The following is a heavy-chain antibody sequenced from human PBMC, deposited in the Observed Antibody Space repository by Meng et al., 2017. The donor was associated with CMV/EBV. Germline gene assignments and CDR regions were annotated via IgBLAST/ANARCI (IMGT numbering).Heavy chain of an antibody. D-gene: IGHD2-2*01. V-gene: IGHV3-15*01. CDR1: GFTLSNAW. CDR3: TTVSIVVVPAAIGAEYFQH. J-gene: IGHJ1*01. CDR2: IKSKTDGGTT. Sequence: GESLKISCAASGFTLSNAWMSWVRQAPGKGLEWVGRIKSKTDGGTTDYAAPVKGRFTISRDDSKNTLYLQMNSLKSEDAAVYYCTTVSIVVVPAAIGAEYFQHWGQGTLVTVSS.